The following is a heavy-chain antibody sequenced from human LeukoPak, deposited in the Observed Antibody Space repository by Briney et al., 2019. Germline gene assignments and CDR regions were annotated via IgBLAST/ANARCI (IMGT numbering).Heavy chain of an antibody. J-gene: IGHJ4*02. D-gene: IGHD7-27*01. V-gene: IGHV4-30-4*02. Sequence: SETLSLTCTVSGGSISSGDYYWSWIRQPPGKGLEWIGYIYYSGSTYYNPSLKSRVTISVDTSKNQFSLKLSSVTAADTAVYYCARTTTGDYTFDYWGQGTLVTVSS. CDR1: GGSISSGDYY. CDR2: IYYSGST. CDR3: ARTTTGDYTFDY.